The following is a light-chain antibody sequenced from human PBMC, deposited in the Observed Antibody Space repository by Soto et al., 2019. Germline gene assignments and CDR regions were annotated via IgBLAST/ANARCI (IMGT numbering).Light chain of an antibody. V-gene: IGKV3-15*01. J-gene: IGKJ1*01. Sequence: EKVMTQSPATLSLSPGERATLSCRASQSVSDRLARYQQKPGQAPRRVIYGASTRANGIPVRFSGSGSGTEFTLTISSLQSEDFAFYYCQQYDNWPWTFGQGTKVDIK. CDR1: QSVSDR. CDR2: GAS. CDR3: QQYDNWPWT.